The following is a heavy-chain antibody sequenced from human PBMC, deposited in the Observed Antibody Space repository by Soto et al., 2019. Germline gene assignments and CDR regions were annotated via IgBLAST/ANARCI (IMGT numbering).Heavy chain of an antibody. CDR2: ISGSGSST. Sequence: WWALRLSCAASVFTFSSYAMNGVRQAPGKGLEWVSIISGSGSSTYYADSVKGRFTISRDNSKNTLYLQMNSLRAEDTAVYFCAKELSGGRHDYWGQGTLVPVYS. J-gene: IGHJ4*02. CDR1: VFTFSSYA. CDR3: AKELSGGRHDY. V-gene: IGHV3-23*01. D-gene: IGHD2-15*01.